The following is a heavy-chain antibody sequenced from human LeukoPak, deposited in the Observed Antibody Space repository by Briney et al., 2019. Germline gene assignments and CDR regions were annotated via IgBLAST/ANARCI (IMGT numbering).Heavy chain of an antibody. V-gene: IGHV1-18*01. CDR3: ARDLIAVAGSGTAFDY. Sequence: ASVKVSCKASGYTFTSYGISWVRQAPGQGLEWMGWISAYNGNTNYAQKLQGRVTMTTDTSTSTAYMELRSLRSDDTAVYYCARDLIAVAGSGTAFDYWGQGTLVTVSS. CDR1: GYTFTSYG. J-gene: IGHJ4*02. CDR2: ISAYNGNT. D-gene: IGHD6-19*01.